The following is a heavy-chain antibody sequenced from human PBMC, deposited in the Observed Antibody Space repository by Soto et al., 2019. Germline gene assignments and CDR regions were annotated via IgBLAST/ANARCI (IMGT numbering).Heavy chain of an antibody. D-gene: IGHD6-13*01. Sequence: GASGKVSCKASGYTFSSYGISWVRQAPGQGLEWMGWISAYNGNTNYAQKLQGRVTMTTDTSTSTAYMELRSLRSDDTAVYYCARSWVEQQLVFDYYYGMDVWGEGTTVTVSS. CDR1: GYTFSSYG. CDR3: ARSWVEQQLVFDYYYGMDV. J-gene: IGHJ6*04. V-gene: IGHV1-18*04. CDR2: ISAYNGNT.